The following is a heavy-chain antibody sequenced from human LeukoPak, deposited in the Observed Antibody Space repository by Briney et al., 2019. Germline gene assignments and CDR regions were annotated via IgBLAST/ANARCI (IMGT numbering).Heavy chain of an antibody. CDR1: GGSISGSSYY. CDR3: ARDDYYGSGSYGVLGFDY. V-gene: IGHV4-39*02. D-gene: IGHD3-10*01. Sequence: SETLSLTCTVSGGSISGSSYYWGWIRQPPGKGLEWIGSIYYSGSTYYNPSLKSRVTISVDTSKNQFSLKLNSVTATDTAVYYCARDDYYGSGSYGVLGFDYWGQGTLVTVSS. CDR2: IYYSGST. J-gene: IGHJ4*02.